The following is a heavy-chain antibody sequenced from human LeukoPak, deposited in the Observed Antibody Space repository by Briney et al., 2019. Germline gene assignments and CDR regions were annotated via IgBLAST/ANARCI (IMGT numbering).Heavy chain of an antibody. Sequence: NPSEPLSLTCTVSGGSISSYYWSWIRQPPGKGLEWIAYIHYSGSTNYNPSLKSRVTISVDTSKNQFSLKLNSVTAADTAVYYCARDRHGSGSAHSFDPWGQGTLVTVSS. CDR1: GGSISSYY. V-gene: IGHV4-59*01. CDR3: ARDRHGSGSAHSFDP. D-gene: IGHD3-10*01. CDR2: IHYSGST. J-gene: IGHJ5*02.